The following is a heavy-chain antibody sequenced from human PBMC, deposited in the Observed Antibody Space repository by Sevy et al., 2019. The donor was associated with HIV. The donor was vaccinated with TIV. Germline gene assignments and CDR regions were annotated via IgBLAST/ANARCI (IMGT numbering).Heavy chain of an antibody. D-gene: IGHD1-26*01. CDR2: ISSSSSYI. CDR3: ARDKWTGATTGVDY. J-gene: IGHJ4*02. Sequence: GGSLRLSCAASGFTFSSYSMNWVRQAPGKGLEWVSSISSSSSYIYYADSVKGRFTISRDNAKNSLYLQMNSLRAADTAVYYCARDKWTGATTGVDYWGQGTLVTVSS. V-gene: IGHV3-21*01. CDR1: GFTFSSYS.